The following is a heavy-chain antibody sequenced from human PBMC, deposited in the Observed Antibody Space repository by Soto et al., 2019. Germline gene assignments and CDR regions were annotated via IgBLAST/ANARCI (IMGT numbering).Heavy chain of an antibody. V-gene: IGHV2-26*04. D-gene: IGHD6-13*01. J-gene: IGHJ5*02. CDR1: GFSLSNAGWG. Sequence: QVIGKGSGPVLVKPTETLTLTCTVAGFSLSNAGWGVSWIRQPPGKALEWLAHIFSNDEKSYSTSLKSRLTISKDTSKSQAVLTMTNMDPVDTATYYCASTYSTSCYWFDPWGQGTLVTVSS. CDR3: ASTYSTSCYWFDP. CDR2: IFSNDEK.